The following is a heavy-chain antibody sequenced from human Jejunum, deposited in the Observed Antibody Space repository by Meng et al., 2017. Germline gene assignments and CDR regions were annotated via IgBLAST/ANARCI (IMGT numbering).Heavy chain of an antibody. CDR1: GYTFTNYA. V-gene: IGHV7-4-1*02. CDR3: VLGPTTAAFDY. Sequence: QVQLVQSGSELKKPGASVKVSCKASGYTFTNYAMNWVRQAPGQGLEWMGWINTNTGNPTYAQGFTGWFVFSLDTSVSTTYLQISSLEAEDTAVYYCVLGPTTAAFDYWGQGTLVTVSS. J-gene: IGHJ4*02. D-gene: IGHD1-26*01. CDR2: INTNTGNP.